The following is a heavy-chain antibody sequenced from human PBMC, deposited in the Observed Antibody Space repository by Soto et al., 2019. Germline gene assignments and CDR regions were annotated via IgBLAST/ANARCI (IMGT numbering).Heavy chain of an antibody. V-gene: IGHV3-23*01. CDR2: ISGSGGST. CDR3: AKDSLWFGELYYFDY. CDR1: GFTFSSYA. J-gene: IGHJ4*02. D-gene: IGHD3-10*01. Sequence: GGSLRLSCAASGFTFSSYAMNWVRQAPGKGLEWVSAISGSGGSTYYADSVKGRFTISRDNSKNTLDLQMNSLRAEDTAVYYCAKDSLWFGELYYFDYWGQGTLVTVSS.